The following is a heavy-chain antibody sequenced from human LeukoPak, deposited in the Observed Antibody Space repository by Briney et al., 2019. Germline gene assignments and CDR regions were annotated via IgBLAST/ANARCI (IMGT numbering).Heavy chain of an antibody. Sequence: SETLSLTCTVSGGSISSGDYYWSWIRQPPGKGLEWIGYIYYSGSTNYNPSLKSRVTISEDTSKDQFSLRLSSVTAADTAVYYCARSYGSGSYFNYWGQGTLVTVSS. V-gene: IGHV4-61*08. J-gene: IGHJ4*02. CDR2: IYYSGST. D-gene: IGHD3-10*01. CDR3: ARSYGSGSYFNY. CDR1: GGSISSGDYY.